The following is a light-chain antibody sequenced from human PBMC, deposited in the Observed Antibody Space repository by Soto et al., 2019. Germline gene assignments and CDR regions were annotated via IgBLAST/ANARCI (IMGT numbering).Light chain of an antibody. V-gene: IGKV3-20*01. CDR1: QTISNNY. CDR2: AVS. CDR3: QQHSNSPWT. Sequence: EIVLTQSPGTLTLSPGESAALSCRASQTISNNYLVWYRQKPGQAPRLLIYAVSSRAAGIPDRFSGSGSGTDSALTIARLEPADSAVYYCQQHSNSPWTFGQGTRVEI. J-gene: IGKJ1*01.